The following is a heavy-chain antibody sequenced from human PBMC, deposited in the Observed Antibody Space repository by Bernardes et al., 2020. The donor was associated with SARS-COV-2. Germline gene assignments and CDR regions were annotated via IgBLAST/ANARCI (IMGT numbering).Heavy chain of an antibody. CDR2: IYYSGST. D-gene: IGHD2-2*02. CDR1: GGSISSSNYY. Sequence: SETLSLTRTVSGGSISSSNYYWGWIRQPPGKGLEWIGSIYYSGSTYYNPSLKSRVTISVDTSKNQFSLKLSSVTAADTAVYYCARGDIDVVPAAIGNHWLDPCGQAALPTVSS. J-gene: IGHJ5*01. CDR3: ARGDIDVVPAAIGNHWLDP. V-gene: IGHV4-39*01.